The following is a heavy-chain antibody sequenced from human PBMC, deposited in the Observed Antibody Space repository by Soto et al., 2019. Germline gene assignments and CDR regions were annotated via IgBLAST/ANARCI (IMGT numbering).Heavy chain of an antibody. CDR1: GFSLSNTVMA. V-gene: IGHV2-5*02. CDR3: VHLCTGDYSSDFDS. J-gene: IGHJ4*02. D-gene: IGHD2-8*02. Sequence: QITLKESGPTLVIPTQTLTLTCSFSGFSLSNTVMAVGWIRQPPGKALEWLTLIYGDDEKRYNPSLKSRITITKDTPKNQVVLTMTNMDTVDTGPYYCVHLCTGDYSSDFDSWVQGTLLTVSS. CDR2: IYGDDEK.